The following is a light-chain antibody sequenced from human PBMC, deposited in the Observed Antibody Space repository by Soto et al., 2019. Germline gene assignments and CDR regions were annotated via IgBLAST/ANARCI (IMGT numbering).Light chain of an antibody. CDR2: GTS. CDR1: QSVSSSY. Sequence: EIVLTQSPGTLSLSPGERATLSCRASQSVSSSYLAWYQQKPGQSPRLLIYGTSNRVTGIPDRFSGSGSGTDFTLPISRLEPEDFAVYYCQQYGSSPPITFGQGTRLEMK. CDR3: QQYGSSPPIT. J-gene: IGKJ5*01. V-gene: IGKV3-20*01.